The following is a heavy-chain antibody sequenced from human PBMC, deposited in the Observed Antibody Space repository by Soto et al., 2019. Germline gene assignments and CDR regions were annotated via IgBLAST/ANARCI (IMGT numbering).Heavy chain of an antibody. J-gene: IGHJ3*02. Sequence: GGSLRLSCAASGFTFSSYAMHWVRQAPGKGLEWVAVISYDGSNKYYADSVKGRFTISRDNSKNTLYLQMNSLRAEDTAVYYCARDSPGYCSGGSCYDAFDIWGQGTMVTVSS. V-gene: IGHV3-30*04. CDR2: ISYDGSNK. D-gene: IGHD2-15*01. CDR1: GFTFSSYA. CDR3: ARDSPGYCSGGSCYDAFDI.